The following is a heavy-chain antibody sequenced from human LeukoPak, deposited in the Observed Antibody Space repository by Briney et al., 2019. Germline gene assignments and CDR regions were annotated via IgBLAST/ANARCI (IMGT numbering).Heavy chain of an antibody. CDR2: IHPNSGGA. D-gene: IGHD3-10*01. J-gene: IGHJ3*01. V-gene: IGHV1-2*02. Sequence: ASVKVSCKASGFTFTGYSIHWVRRAPGQGLEWMGWIHPNSGGANYAQKFKGRVAMTRDTSISTAYMELNSLRSDDTAVYYCARVMGWSYIPTPRDAFDVWGQGTMVAVSS. CDR3: ARVMGWSYIPTPRDAFDV. CDR1: GFTFTGYS.